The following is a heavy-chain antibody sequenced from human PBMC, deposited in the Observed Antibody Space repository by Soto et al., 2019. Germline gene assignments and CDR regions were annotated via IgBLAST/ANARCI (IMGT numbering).Heavy chain of an antibody. Sequence: LRLSCAASGFTFSSYAMTWVRQAPGKGLEWVSSISFSDGGTYYADSVKGRLTISRDNSKNTLFLQMNSLRVEDTAVYYCVKDDRILGRRYFDLWGRGTLVTVSS. V-gene: IGHV3-23*01. CDR3: VKDDRILGRRYFDL. CDR2: ISFSDGGT. J-gene: IGHJ2*01. CDR1: GFTFSSYA. D-gene: IGHD2-15*01.